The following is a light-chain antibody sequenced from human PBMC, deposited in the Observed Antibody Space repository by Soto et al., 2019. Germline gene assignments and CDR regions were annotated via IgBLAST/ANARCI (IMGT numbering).Light chain of an antibody. CDR3: AAWDDTLGGL. Sequence: VLTQPPSASGTPGQRVTISCSGSSSNIGSNYVYWYHHLPGTAPKLLIYRNNKRPSGVPDRFSGSKSGTSASLAISGLRSEDEADYYCAAWDDTLGGLFGGGTKLTVL. CDR2: RNN. CDR1: SSNIGSNY. V-gene: IGLV1-47*01. J-gene: IGLJ2*01.